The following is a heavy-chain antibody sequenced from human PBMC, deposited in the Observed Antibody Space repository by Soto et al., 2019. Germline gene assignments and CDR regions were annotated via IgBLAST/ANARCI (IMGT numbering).Heavy chain of an antibody. CDR1: GDTLSKYT. CDR3: APKRRHGYIA. CDR2: IIPVLATT. Sequence: QVRLVQSGAEVKKPGSSLKVSCKASGDTLSKYTVTWVRQAPGRGLEWMGGIIPVLATTNLAQKFQGRLTITADKSTSPVYMVRTSLISEDTAIYYCAPKRRHGYIAWGQGTLVTVSS. D-gene: IGHD2-15*01. V-gene: IGHV1-69*06. J-gene: IGHJ4*02.